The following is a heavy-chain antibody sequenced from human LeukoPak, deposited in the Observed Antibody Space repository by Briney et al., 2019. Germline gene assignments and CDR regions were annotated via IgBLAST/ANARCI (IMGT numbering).Heavy chain of an antibody. J-gene: IGHJ4*02. CDR2: ISSSSTI. CDR3: ARAVQWLPDYFDS. Sequence: GGSLRLSCAASGFTFSSYSMNWVRQAPGKGLEWVSYISSSSTIYYADSMQGRFTISRDNAKNSLYLQMNSLRAEDTAVYYCARAVQWLPDYFDSWGQGTLVTVSS. D-gene: IGHD6-19*01. CDR1: GFTFSSYS. V-gene: IGHV3-48*04.